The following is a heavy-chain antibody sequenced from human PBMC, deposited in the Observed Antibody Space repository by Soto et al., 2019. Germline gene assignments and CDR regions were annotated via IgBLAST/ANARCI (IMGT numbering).Heavy chain of an antibody. CDR2: IYYSGTT. V-gene: IGHV4-30-4*01. CDR3: ARALIQLWPHYYYGMDV. CDR1: GGSISSGDYY. J-gene: IGHJ6*02. Sequence: SETLSLTCTVCGGSISSGDYYWSWIRQPPGKGLEWIGYIYYSGTTYSNPSLKSRVTISVDTSKNQFSLKVSSVTAADTAVYYCARALIQLWPHYYYGMDVWGQGTTVTVSS. D-gene: IGHD5-18*01.